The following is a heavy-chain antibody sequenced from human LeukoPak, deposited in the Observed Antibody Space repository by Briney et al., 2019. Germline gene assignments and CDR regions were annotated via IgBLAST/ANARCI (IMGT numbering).Heavy chain of an antibody. CDR2: IYHSGSP. Sequence: PSETLSLTCTVSGGSISSYYWSWIRQPPGKGLEWIGYIYHSGSPNYNPSLKSRVTISIDASENQFSLKLSSVTAADTAVYYCARAKDYIFGFDHWGQGTLVTVSS. D-gene: IGHD4-11*01. J-gene: IGHJ4*02. CDR1: GGSISSYY. CDR3: ARAKDYIFGFDH. V-gene: IGHV4-59*01.